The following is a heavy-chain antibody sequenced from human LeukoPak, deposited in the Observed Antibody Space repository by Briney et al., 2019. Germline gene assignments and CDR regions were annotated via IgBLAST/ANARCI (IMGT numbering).Heavy chain of an antibody. CDR3: AKGSSSSWYWGFDP. D-gene: IGHD6-13*01. Sequence: GASVKVSCKASGGTFSSYAISWVRQAHGQGLEWMGGIIPIFGTANYAQKFQGRVTITADKSTSTAYMELSSLRSEDTAVYYCAKGSSSSWYWGFDPWGQGTLVTVSS. CDR2: IIPIFGTA. J-gene: IGHJ5*02. V-gene: IGHV1-69*06. CDR1: GGTFSSYA.